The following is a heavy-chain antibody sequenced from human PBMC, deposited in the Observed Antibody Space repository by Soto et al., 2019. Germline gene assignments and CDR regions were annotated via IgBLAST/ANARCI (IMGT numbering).Heavy chain of an antibody. CDR1: GGTFSSYA. Sequence: SVKVSCKASGGTFSSYAISWVRQAPGQGLDWMGGIIPIFSTANYAQKFQDRVTITADESTSTAYMELSSLRSEDTAVYYCARVRALASSSWYYYYGMDVWGQGTTVTVSS. CDR3: ARVRALASSSWYYYYGMDV. J-gene: IGHJ6*02. V-gene: IGHV1-69*13. CDR2: IIPIFSTA. D-gene: IGHD6-13*01.